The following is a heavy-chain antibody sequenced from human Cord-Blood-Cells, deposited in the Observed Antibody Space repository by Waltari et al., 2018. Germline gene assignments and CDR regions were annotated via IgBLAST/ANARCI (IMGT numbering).Heavy chain of an antibody. CDR2: ISSSSSYI. J-gene: IGHJ5*02. Sequence: EVQLVESGGGLVKPGGSPRLSCAASGFTFSSYSMNWVRQAPGKGLEWVSSISSSSSYIYYADSVKGRFTISRDNAKNSLYLQMNSLRAEDTAVYYCAREGGANGWFDPWGQGTLVTVSS. D-gene: IGHD1-26*01. V-gene: IGHV3-21*01. CDR3: AREGGANGWFDP. CDR1: GFTFSSYS.